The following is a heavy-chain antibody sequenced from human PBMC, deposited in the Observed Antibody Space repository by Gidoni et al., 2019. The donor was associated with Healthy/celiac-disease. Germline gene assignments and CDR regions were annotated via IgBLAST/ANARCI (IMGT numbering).Heavy chain of an antibody. D-gene: IGHD4-17*01. CDR2: IYYSGST. V-gene: IGHV4-39*07. Sequence: QLQLQESGPGLVKPSETLSLTCSVSGGSISRSSYYWGWIRQPPGKGLEWIGSIYYSGSTYYNPSLTRRVTISLDPSNNQFSLQLSSVTAADTAVYYCASLTTVTTPSLDYWGQGTLVTVSS. CDR1: GGSISRSSYY. J-gene: IGHJ4*02. CDR3: ASLTTVTTPSLDY.